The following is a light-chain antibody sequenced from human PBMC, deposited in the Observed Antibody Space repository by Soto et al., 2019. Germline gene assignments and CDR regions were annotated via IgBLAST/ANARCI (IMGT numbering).Light chain of an antibody. CDR3: QQHSHGPPWT. Sequence: VLTLSPATLSLSPGERATLSCRASENVRTFVDWYQQKPGQAPRLLIYGASNRATDIPARFSGSGSGTDFTLTISNLEPEDFAVYYCQQHSHGPPWTFGQGTKVDNK. V-gene: IGKV3-11*01. CDR1: ENVRTF. J-gene: IGKJ1*01. CDR2: GAS.